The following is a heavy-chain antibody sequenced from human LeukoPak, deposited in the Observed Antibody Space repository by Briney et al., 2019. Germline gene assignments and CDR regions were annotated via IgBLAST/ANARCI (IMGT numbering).Heavy chain of an antibody. CDR1: GFTFSSYS. CDR2: ISSSSSYI. CDR3: ARDNPTSNYYDSSGKYRGDY. J-gene: IGHJ4*02. Sequence: GGSLRLSCAASGFTFSSYSMNWVRQAPGKGLEWVSSISSSSSYIYYADSVKGRFTISRDNAKNSLYLQMNSLRAEDTAVCYCARDNPTSNYYDSSGKYRGDYWGQGTLVTVSS. V-gene: IGHV3-21*01. D-gene: IGHD3-22*01.